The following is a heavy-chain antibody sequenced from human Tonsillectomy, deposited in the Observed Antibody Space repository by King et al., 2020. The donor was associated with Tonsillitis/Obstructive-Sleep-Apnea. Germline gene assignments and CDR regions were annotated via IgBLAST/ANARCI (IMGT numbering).Heavy chain of an antibody. J-gene: IGHJ4*02. V-gene: IGHV3-20*04. CDR3: ARADGSSSSFNRNYCDY. CDR2: VNWSGGST. D-gene: IGHD3-10*01. Sequence: QLVQSGGGVVRPGGSLRLSCAASGFIFEDYGMSWVRQAPGKGLEWVSGVNWSGGSTGYADSVQGRFLISRDNAKNSLYLQMNSLRAEDTALYYCARADGSSSSFNRNYCDYWGQGTLVTVSS. CDR1: GFIFEDYG.